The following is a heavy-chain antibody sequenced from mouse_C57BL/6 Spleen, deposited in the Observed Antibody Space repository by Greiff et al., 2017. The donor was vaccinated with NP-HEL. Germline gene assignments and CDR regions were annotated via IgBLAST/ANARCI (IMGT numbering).Heavy chain of an antibody. D-gene: IGHD2-5*01. Sequence: QVQLQQPGAELVMPGASVKLSCKASGYTFTSYWMHWVKQRPGQGLEWIGEIDPSDSYTNYNQKFKGKSTLTVDKSSSTAYMQLSSLTSEDSAVYYCARGDSNYVFDYWGQGTTLTVSS. CDR3: ARGDSNYVFDY. J-gene: IGHJ2*01. V-gene: IGHV1-69*01. CDR1: GYTFTSYW. CDR2: IDPSDSYT.